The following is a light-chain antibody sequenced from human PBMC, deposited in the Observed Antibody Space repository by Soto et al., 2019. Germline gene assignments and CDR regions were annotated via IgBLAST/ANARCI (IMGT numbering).Light chain of an antibody. CDR1: GSNIGAGYD. J-gene: IGLJ2*01. Sequence: QPVLTQPPSVSGAPGQRVTISCTGSGSNIGAGYDVHWYQQLPGKAPKVLIYGNINRPSGVPDRFSGSKSGTSASLAITGLQAEDEADYYCQSYDSSLSGSLFGGGTKVTVL. CDR2: GNI. V-gene: IGLV1-40*01. CDR3: QSYDSSLSGSL.